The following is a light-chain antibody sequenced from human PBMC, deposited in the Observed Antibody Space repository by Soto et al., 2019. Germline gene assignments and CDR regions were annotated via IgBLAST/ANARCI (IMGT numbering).Light chain of an antibody. CDR3: SSKSPDF. J-gene: IGLJ1*01. V-gene: IGLV2-14*01. Sequence: QAVLTQPASVSGSPGQSITISCTGTSSGIRDYNYVSWYQQLPGNAPKLIMYEVSNRPSGISNRFSGSKSGNTASLTISGLQAEDEADYYCSSKSPDFFGTGTKLTVL. CDR1: SSGIRDYNY. CDR2: EVS.